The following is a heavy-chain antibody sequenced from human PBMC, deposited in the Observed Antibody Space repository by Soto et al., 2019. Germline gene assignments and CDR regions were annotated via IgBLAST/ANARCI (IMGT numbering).Heavy chain of an antibody. Sequence: QLQLQESGPGLVKPSETLSLTCTVSGGSISSSSYYWGWIRQPPGKGLEWIGSIYYSGSTYYNPSLKSRVTISVDTSKNQFSLKLSSVTAADTAVYYCARHRADPTKVVPAATFDYWGQGTLVTVSS. D-gene: IGHD2-2*01. CDR3: ARHRADPTKVVPAATFDY. V-gene: IGHV4-39*01. CDR1: GGSISSSSYY. J-gene: IGHJ4*02. CDR2: IYYSGST.